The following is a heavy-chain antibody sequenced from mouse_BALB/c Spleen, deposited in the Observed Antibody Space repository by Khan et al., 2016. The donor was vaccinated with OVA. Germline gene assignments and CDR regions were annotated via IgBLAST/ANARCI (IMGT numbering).Heavy chain of an antibody. J-gene: IGHJ4*01. CDR3: ARQCGHSPMDY. Sequence: EVELVESGGALVKPGGSLKLSCAAAGFTFSSFGMSWVRQTPDKRLEWVATISSGGSYPYYPDSVKGRFTISRDNAKNTLYLQMSSLRSEDTAMYYCARQCGHSPMDYWGQGTSVTVSS. V-gene: IGHV5-6*01. CDR1: GFTFSSFG. CDR2: ISSGGSYP. D-gene: IGHD1-1*02.